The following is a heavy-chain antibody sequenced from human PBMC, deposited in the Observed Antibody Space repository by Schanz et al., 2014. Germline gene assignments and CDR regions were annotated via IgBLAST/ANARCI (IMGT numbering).Heavy chain of an antibody. CDR1: GFMFSSYG. D-gene: IGHD3-22*01. V-gene: IGHV3-30*18. J-gene: IGHJ4*02. Sequence: PGGSLRLSCAASGFMFSSYGMHWVRQAPGKGLEWVGVISYDGSKKSYADSVKGRFTISRDNSKNTLYLQMNSLRAEDTAVYYCAKDRSWDYDSSGYFDYWGQGTLVTVSS. CDR3: AKDRSWDYDSSGYFDY. CDR2: ISYDGSKK.